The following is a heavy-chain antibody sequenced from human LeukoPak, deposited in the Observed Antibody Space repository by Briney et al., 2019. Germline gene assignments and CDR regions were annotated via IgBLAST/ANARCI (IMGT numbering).Heavy chain of an antibody. J-gene: IGHJ4*02. CDR1: GFSFDDYA. V-gene: IGHV3-23*01. CDR3: AKDKFSLPDY. D-gene: IGHD3-3*01. Sequence: PGRSLRLSCAASGFSFDDYAVHWVRQAPGKGLEWVSGISGSGGSTYYADSVKGRFTISRDNSKNTLYLQMNSLRAEDTAVYYCAKDKFSLPDYWGQGTLVTVSS. CDR2: ISGSGGST.